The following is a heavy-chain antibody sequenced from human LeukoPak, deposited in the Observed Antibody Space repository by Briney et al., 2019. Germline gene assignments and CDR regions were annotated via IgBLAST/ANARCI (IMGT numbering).Heavy chain of an antibody. CDR2: VHSTGST. Sequence: PSETLSLTCTVSGGFLTTHYWAWVRQPAGRGLEWIGRVHSTGSTNYSPYFESRVSMSVDTSKNQLSLRLTSVTVADSAMYHCARYCNSASCSDFKGAFDIWGHGTMVTVSS. CDR1: GGFLTTHY. CDR3: ARYCNSASCSDFKGAFDI. J-gene: IGHJ3*02. D-gene: IGHD2-2*01. V-gene: IGHV4-4*07.